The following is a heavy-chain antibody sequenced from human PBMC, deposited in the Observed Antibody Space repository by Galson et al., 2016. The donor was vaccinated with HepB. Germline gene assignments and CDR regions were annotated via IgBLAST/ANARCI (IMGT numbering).Heavy chain of an antibody. CDR1: GFTFSDYY. D-gene: IGHD6-25*01. CDR3: ARAATAVRPYYFDH. V-gene: IGHV3-11*05. CDR2: ISNSAYFT. Sequence: SLRLSCAASGFTFSDYYMSWIRQAPGKGLEWVAYISNSAYFTKYADSVKDRFTISRDNVKRSLSLQVKSLRAEDTAFYYCARAATAVRPYYFDHWGQGTLVTVSS. J-gene: IGHJ4*02.